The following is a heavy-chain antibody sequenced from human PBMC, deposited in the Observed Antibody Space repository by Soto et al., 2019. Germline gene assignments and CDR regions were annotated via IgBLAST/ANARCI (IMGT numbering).Heavy chain of an antibody. J-gene: IGHJ3*01. CDR2: SWHDGRHL. Sequence: QEQLVESGGGMVQPGGSLRLSCAVSGFTLDTYGMHWVRQAAGQGLEWVAVSWHDGRHLDYADSVRGRFTVFRDDSKNTLCLEMNGLRGDDTAVYSCARDLRSCTPYECYSYGFDLWGQGTLVTVSS. D-gene: IGHD3-22*01. V-gene: IGHV3-33*01. CDR1: GFTLDTYG. CDR3: ARDLRSCTPYECYSYGFDL.